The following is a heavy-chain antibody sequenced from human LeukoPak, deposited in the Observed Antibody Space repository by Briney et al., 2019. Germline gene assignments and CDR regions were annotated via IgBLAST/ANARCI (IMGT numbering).Heavy chain of an antibody. D-gene: IGHD3-22*01. J-gene: IGHJ4*02. V-gene: IGHV3-74*01. Sequence: GGSLRLSCAASGFTFSRFSMHWVRQVPGKGLVWVSRISADGSSTNYADSVKGRFTISRDNSKNTLYLQMNSLRAEDTAIYYCAGGSGYSRIDYWGQGALVTVSS. CDR3: AGGSGYSRIDY. CDR1: GFTFSRFS. CDR2: ISADGSST.